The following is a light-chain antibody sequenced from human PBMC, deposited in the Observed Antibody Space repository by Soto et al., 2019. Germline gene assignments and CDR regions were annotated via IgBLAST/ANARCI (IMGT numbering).Light chain of an antibody. V-gene: IGLV2-8*01. Sequence: QSALTQPPSASGSPGQSVTISCTGTSSDVGAYNYVSWYQQHPGKAPKLMVYEVSKRPSGVSDRFSGSKSGNTASLTVSGLQAEDEADYYCSSYAGSNAVVFGGGTKLTVL. CDR3: SSYAGSNAVV. CDR2: EVS. CDR1: SSDVGAYNY. J-gene: IGLJ2*01.